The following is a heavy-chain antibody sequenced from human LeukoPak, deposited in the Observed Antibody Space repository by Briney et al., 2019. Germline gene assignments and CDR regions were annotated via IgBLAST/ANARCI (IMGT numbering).Heavy chain of an antibody. CDR3: ARSFSSGWPYVDF. CDR1: GDSIHSYY. Sequence: SETLSLTCTVSGDSIHSYYWNWIRQPPGKGLEWIGYIYYSGSTNYNPSLKSRVTISVDTSKNQFSLTLTSVTAADTAVYYCARSFSSGWPYVDFWGRGTLVTVSS. V-gene: IGHV4-59*01. D-gene: IGHD6-19*01. CDR2: IYYSGST. J-gene: IGHJ4*02.